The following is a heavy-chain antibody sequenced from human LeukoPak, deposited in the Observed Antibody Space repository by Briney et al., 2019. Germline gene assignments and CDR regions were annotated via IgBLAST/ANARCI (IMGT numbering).Heavy chain of an antibody. CDR1: GYTFTGYY. Sequence: GASVKVSCKASGYTFTGYYMHWVRQAPGQGLEWMGWISAYNGNTNYAQKLQGRVTMTTDTSTSTAYMELRSLRSDDTAVYYCARDFTIFGVVTNYYGMDVWGQGTTVTVSS. J-gene: IGHJ6*02. D-gene: IGHD3-3*01. V-gene: IGHV1-18*04. CDR2: ISAYNGNT. CDR3: ARDFTIFGVVTNYYGMDV.